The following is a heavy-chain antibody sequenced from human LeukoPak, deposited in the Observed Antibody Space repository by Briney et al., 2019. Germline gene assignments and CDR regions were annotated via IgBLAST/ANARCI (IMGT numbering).Heavy chain of an antibody. CDR2: IYYSGST. CDR3: ARDRMGTVMVPIDY. J-gene: IGHJ4*02. D-gene: IGHD5-18*01. V-gene: IGHV4-39*07. CDR1: GGPISSSSHY. Sequence: PSETLSLTCIVSGGPISSSSHYWGWIRQPPGKGLEWIGSIYYSGSTYYNPSLKSRVTISVDTSKNQFSLKLRSVTAADTAVYYCARDRMGTVMVPIDYWGQGTLVTVSS.